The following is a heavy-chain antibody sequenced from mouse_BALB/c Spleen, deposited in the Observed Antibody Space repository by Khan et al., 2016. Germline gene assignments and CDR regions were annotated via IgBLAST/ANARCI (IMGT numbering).Heavy chain of an antibody. J-gene: IGHJ4*01. Sequence: EVELVESGGGLVQPGGSRKLSCAASGFNFSSFGMHWVRQAPEKGLEWVAYISSGSNTIYYADTVKGRFTISRDNPKTTLFLQMTSLRSEDTAMYYCARRIVTRDYYGMDYWGQGTSVTVSS. CDR3: ARRIVTRDYYGMDY. D-gene: IGHD2-5*01. V-gene: IGHV5-17*02. CDR2: ISSGSNTI. CDR1: GFNFSSFG.